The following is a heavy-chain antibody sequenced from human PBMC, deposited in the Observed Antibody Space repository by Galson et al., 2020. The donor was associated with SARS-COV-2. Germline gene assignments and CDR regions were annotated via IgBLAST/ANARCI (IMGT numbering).Heavy chain of an antibody. V-gene: IGHV3-30*04. D-gene: IGHD1-26*01. J-gene: IGHJ4*02. CDR3: ARVYSGSYKGYFDY. Sequence: GGSLRLSCAASGFTFSSYAMHWVRQAPGKGLEWVAVISYDGSNKYYADSVKGRFTISRDNSKNTLYLQMNSLRAEDTAVYYCARVYSGSYKGYFDYWGQGTLVTVSS. CDR2: ISYDGSNK. CDR1: GFTFSSYA.